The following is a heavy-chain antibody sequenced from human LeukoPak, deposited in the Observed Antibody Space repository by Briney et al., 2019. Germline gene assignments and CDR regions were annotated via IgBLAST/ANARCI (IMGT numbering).Heavy chain of an antibody. J-gene: IGHJ4*02. D-gene: IGHD1-1*01. V-gene: IGHV3-23*01. CDR2: ISGSGGST. CDR1: GFTFSSYG. Sequence: PGGSLRLSCAASGFTFSSYGMSWVRQAPGKGLEWVSAISGSGGSTYYADSVKGRFTISRDNSKNTLYLQMNSLRAEDTAVYYCAKGGGYRIDYFDYWGQGTLVTVSS. CDR3: AKGGGYRIDYFDY.